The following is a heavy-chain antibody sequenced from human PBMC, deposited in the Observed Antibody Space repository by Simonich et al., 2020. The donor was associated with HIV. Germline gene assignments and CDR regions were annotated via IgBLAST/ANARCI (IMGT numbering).Heavy chain of an antibody. CDR2: ISPVDSDT. CDR3: VRRMAGTDAFDI. J-gene: IGHJ3*02. Sequence: EVQLVQSGAAVKKPGESLKISCKGSGYNFPNYWIGWVRQMRGKGLEWMGIISPVDSDTTYSPSFQGQVTISADKSISTAYLQWSSLKASDTAMYYCVRRMAGTDAFDIWGQGTMVTVSS. D-gene: IGHD6-19*01. V-gene: IGHV5-51*03. CDR1: GYNFPNYW.